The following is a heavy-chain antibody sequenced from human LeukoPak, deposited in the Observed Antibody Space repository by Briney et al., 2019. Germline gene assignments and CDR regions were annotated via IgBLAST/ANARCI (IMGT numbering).Heavy chain of an antibody. V-gene: IGHV1-2*02. J-gene: IGHJ4*02. CDR2: INPNSGGT. Sequence: ASVKVSCKASGYTFTGYYMHWVRQAPGQGLEWMGWINPNSGGTNYAQKFQGRVTMTRDTSISTAYMELSRLRSDDTAVYYCARLPLMSSRSYYTSHNFDYWGQGTLVTVSS. CDR3: ARLPLMSSRSYYTSHNFDY. D-gene: IGHD1-26*01. CDR1: GYTFTGYY.